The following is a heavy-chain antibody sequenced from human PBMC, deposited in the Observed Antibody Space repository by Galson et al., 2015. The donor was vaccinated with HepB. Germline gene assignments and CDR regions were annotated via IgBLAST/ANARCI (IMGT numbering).Heavy chain of an antibody. CDR1: GYTFSGYT. CDR2: IIPILERT. J-gene: IGHJ4*02. V-gene: IGHV1-69*02. CDR3: ARASLREVGSYYFDF. Sequence: SVKVSCKASGYTFSGYTISWVRQAPGQGLEWMGKIIPILERTNYAQNFQDRVTITADKSTGTAYMELSSLRSEDTAVYYCARASLREVGSYYFDFWGQGTLVTASS. D-gene: IGHD1-26*01.